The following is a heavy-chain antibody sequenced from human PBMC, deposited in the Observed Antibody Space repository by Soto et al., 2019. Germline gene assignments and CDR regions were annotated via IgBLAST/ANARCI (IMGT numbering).Heavy chain of an antibody. CDR1: GYSFTSYH. J-gene: IGHJ4*02. CDR2: INPSGGSK. V-gene: IGHV1-46*03. CDR3: ACSRDLGELDIYY. Sequence: ASVKVSCKASGYSFTSYHIHWVRQAPGQGLGWMGIINPSGGSKTYAQKFQGRVTMTRDTSTSTVYMEMGSLRSEDTAVYFCACSRDLGELDIYYWGQGADVPVSS. D-gene: IGHD3-16*01.